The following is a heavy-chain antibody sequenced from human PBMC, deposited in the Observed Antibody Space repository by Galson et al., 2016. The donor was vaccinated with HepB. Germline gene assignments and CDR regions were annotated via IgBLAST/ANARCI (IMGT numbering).Heavy chain of an antibody. CDR1: GFTFSHYM. Sequence: SLRLSCAASGFTFSHYMMNWVRQAPGKGLEWVSYISGSSITIHYADSVKGRFTIPRDNAKSSLYLQMNSLRDEDTAVYYCAREIGSGFDYWGQGTLVTVSS. J-gene: IGHJ4*02. V-gene: IGHV3-48*02. CDR2: ISGSSITI. D-gene: IGHD6-19*01. CDR3: AREIGSGFDY.